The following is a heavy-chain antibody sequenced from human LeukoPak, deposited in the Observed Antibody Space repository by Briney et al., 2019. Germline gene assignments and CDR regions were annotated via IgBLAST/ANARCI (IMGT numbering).Heavy chain of an antibody. J-gene: IGHJ5*02. CDR3: ARSQVTAILGWFDP. D-gene: IGHD2-21*02. CDR2: IYYSGST. V-gene: IGHV4-59*08. Sequence: KPSETLSLTCTVSGGSISSYYWSWIRQPPGKGLEWIGYIYYSGSTNYNPSLKSRVTISVDTSKNQFSLKLSSVTAADTAVYYCARSQVTAILGWFDPWGQGTLVTVSS. CDR1: GGSISSYY.